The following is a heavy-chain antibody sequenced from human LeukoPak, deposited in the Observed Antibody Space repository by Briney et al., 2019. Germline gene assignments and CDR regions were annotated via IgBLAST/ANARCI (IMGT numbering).Heavy chain of an antibody. CDR2: IKQDGSEK. J-gene: IGHJ4*02. Sequence: GGSLRLSCAASGFTFSSCWMSWVREAPGKGLEWVANIKQDGSEKYYVDSVKGRFTISRDNAKNSLYLQMNSLRAEDTAVYYCARESLGGRYYYDSSGYYDYWGQGTLVTVSS. V-gene: IGHV3-7*01. CDR1: GFTFSSCW. D-gene: IGHD3-22*01. CDR3: ARESLGGRYYYDSSGYYDY.